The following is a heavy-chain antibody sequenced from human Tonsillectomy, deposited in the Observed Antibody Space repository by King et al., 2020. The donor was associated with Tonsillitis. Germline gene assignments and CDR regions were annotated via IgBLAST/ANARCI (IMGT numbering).Heavy chain of an antibody. CDR1: GFTFSIYS. V-gene: IGHV3-21*01. CDR2: IRSSSSYI. Sequence: VQLVESGGGLVKPGVSLRLSCAASGFTFSIYSMNWVRQAPGKGLEWVSSIRSSSSYIYYADSVKGRFTISRDNAKNSLYLQMNSLRAEDTAVYYCARVRYDSRGYYYVDYWGQGTLVTVSS. J-gene: IGHJ4*02. D-gene: IGHD3-22*01. CDR3: ARVRYDSRGYYYVDY.